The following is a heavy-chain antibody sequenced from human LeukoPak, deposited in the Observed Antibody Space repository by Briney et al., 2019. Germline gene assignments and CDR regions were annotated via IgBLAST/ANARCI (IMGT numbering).Heavy chain of an antibody. V-gene: IGHV1-8*01. D-gene: IGHD3-16*02. CDR1: GYTFTGYD. J-gene: IGHJ3*02. CDR2: MSPNSGNT. CDR3: AKDRSHDYVWGSYPQVSDAFDI. Sequence: ASVKVSCKASGYTFTGYDINWVRQATGQGLEWMGWMSPNSGNTGYAQKFQGRVTMTRDTSMSTAYMELSTLSSDDTAVYYCAKDRSHDYVWGSYPQVSDAFDIWGQGTMVTVSS.